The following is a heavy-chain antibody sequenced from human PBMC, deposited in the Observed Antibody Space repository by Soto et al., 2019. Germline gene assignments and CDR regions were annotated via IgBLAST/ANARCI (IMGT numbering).Heavy chain of an antibody. CDR1: GGSFSGYY. CDR2: INHSGST. Sequence: SETLSLTCAVYGGSFSGYYCSWIRQPPGKGLEWIGEINHSGSTNYNPSLKSRVTISVDTSKNQFSLKLSSVTAADTAVYYCARGAYDFWSGYQETYYYYYGLDVWGQGTTVTVSS. J-gene: IGHJ6*02. D-gene: IGHD3-3*01. CDR3: ARGAYDFWSGYQETYYYYYGLDV. V-gene: IGHV4-34*01.